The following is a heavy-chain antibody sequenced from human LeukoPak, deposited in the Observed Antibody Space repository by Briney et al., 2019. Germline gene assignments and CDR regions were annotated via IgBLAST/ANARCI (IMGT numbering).Heavy chain of an antibody. J-gene: IGHJ4*02. D-gene: IGHD2-2*01. V-gene: IGHV3-74*01. CDR2: INSDGSST. Sequence: GGSLRLSCAASGFTFSSYWMHWVRQAPGKGLVWVSRINSDGSSTSYADSVKGRFTISRDNAKNTLYLQMNSLRAEDTAVYYCARDPRGYVVVPAGDYWGQGTLVTVSS. CDR3: ARDPRGYVVVPAGDY. CDR1: GFTFSSYW.